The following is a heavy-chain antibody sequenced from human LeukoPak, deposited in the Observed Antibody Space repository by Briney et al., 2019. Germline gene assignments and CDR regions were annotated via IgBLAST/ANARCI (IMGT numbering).Heavy chain of an antibody. Sequence: GGSLRLSCAASGFTFSSYSMNWVRQAPGKGLEWVSSISSSSSYIYYADSVKGRFTISRDNAKNSLYLQMNSLRAEDTAVYYCAKVMEVGAFDIWGQGTMVTVSS. CDR1: GFTFSSYS. CDR2: ISSSSSYI. J-gene: IGHJ3*02. CDR3: AKVMEVGAFDI. D-gene: IGHD2-8*01. V-gene: IGHV3-21*04.